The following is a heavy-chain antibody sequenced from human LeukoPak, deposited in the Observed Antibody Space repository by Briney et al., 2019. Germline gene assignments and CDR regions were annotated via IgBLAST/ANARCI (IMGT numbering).Heavy chain of an antibody. V-gene: IGHV4-4*07. CDR1: DASISGYY. J-gene: IGHJ4*02. CDR2: LFSGGST. Sequence: PSETLSLTCTVSDASISGYYWTWIRQPAGQGLEWIGRLFSGGSTNYNPSLKSRVSMSLDTSNNQFSLEVNFVSAADTAVYCCARGPRGLPEDWGQGTLVTVSS. D-gene: IGHD1-14*01. CDR3: ARGPRGLPED.